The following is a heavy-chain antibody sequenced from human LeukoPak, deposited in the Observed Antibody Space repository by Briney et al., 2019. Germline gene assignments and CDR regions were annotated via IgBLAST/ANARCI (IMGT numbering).Heavy chain of an antibody. CDR2: IYYSGST. V-gene: IGHV4-31*03. CDR1: GGSISSGGYY. CDR3: AREGPLSETGSFDP. J-gene: IGHJ5*02. D-gene: IGHD1-14*01. Sequence: SETLSLTCTVSGGSISSGGYYWSWIRQHPGKGLEWIGYIYYSGSTYYNPSLKSRVTISVDTSKNQFSLKLSSVTAADTAVYYCAREGPLSETGSFDPWAREPWSPSPQ.